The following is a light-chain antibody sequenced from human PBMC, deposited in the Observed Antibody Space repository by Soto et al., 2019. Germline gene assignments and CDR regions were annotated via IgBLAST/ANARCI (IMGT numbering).Light chain of an antibody. V-gene: IGLV1-51*01. J-gene: IGLJ2*01. CDR2: ENN. CDR3: EAWDSSLSAGV. Sequence: QSVLTQPPSVSAAPGQKVTISCSGSSSNIGNNYVSWYQQLPGTAPKLLIYENNERTSGIPDRFSGSKSGTSATLGITGLQTGDEADYYCEAWDSSLSAGVFGGGTQLTVL. CDR1: SSNIGNNY.